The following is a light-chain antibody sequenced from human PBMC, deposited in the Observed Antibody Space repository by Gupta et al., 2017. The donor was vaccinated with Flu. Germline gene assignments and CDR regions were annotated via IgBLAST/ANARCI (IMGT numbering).Light chain of an antibody. V-gene: IGLV6-57*01. Sequence: TVTLTCTRSSCSVASNPGHWYQPRPGSSPSTVIYNDNQRPSGVPVRFSGSIYDSSTSVSINSSGLKGDAESYYYCKYYDFSIVVFGGGTKLTVL. CDR1: SCSVASNP. CDR2: NDN. J-gene: IGLJ2*01. CDR3: KYYDFSIVV.